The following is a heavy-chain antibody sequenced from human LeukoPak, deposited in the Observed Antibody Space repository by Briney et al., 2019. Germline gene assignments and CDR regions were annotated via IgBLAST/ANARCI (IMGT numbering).Heavy chain of an antibody. Sequence: ASVKVSCKASGGTFSSYAISWVRQAPGQGLEWMGGIIPILGIANYAQKFQGRATITRDTSASTAYMELSSLRSEDTAVYYCARGSSRGYYFDYWGQGTLVTVSS. V-gene: IGHV1-69*10. CDR3: ARGSSRGYYFDY. J-gene: IGHJ4*02. CDR2: IIPILGIA. CDR1: GGTFSSYA. D-gene: IGHD6-13*01.